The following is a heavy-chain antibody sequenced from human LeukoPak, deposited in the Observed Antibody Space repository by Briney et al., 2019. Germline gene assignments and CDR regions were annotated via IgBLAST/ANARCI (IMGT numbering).Heavy chain of an antibody. Sequence: ASVKVSCKASGGTFSSYAISWVRQAPGQGLELMGGIIPIFGTANYAQKFQGRVTITTDESTSTAYMELSSLTSEDTAVYYCARGVVSDNWFDPWGQGTLVTVSS. J-gene: IGHJ5*02. CDR3: ARGVVSDNWFDP. CDR1: GGTFSSYA. CDR2: IIPIFGTA. V-gene: IGHV1-69*05. D-gene: IGHD3-3*01.